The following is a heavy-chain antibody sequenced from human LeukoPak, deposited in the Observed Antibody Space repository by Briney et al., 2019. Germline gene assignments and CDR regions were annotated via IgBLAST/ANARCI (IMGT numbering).Heavy chain of an antibody. V-gene: IGHV4-39*01. CDR1: GGSIDSRSYY. J-gene: IGHJ4*02. D-gene: IGHD2-15*01. CDR2: IYHSGST. Sequence: SETLSLTCTVSGGSIDSRSYYWDWIRQAPGKGLEWIGTIYHSGSTEYNPSLKSRVAIFVDTSKNQFSLILHSVAAADTVVYYCARRSEFDNTHYHYFDYWGQGALVTVPS. CDR3: ARRSEFDNTHYHYFDY.